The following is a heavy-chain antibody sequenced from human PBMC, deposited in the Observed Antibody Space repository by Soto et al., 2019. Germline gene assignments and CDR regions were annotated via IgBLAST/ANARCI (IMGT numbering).Heavy chain of an antibody. V-gene: IGHV3-20*04. J-gene: IGHJ4*02. CDR1: GFTFDDYG. CDR2: VNWNGGST. D-gene: IGHD1-26*01. CDR3: VRGASLNFDY. Sequence: EVQLVESGGGVLRPGGSLRLSCAASGFTFDDYGMSWARQAPGKGLEWVSGVNWNGGSTGYADSVKGRFTISRDNAKNSLYLQMNSLRAEDTTFYYCVRGASLNFDYWGQGTLVTVSS.